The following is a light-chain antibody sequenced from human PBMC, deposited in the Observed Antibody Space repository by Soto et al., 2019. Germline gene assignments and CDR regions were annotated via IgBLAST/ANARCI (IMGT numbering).Light chain of an antibody. CDR3: QQNYSPPPIT. CDR1: QSIXXX. J-gene: IGKJ5*01. CDR2: AAS. Sequence: DIQMTQSPSSLSASVGXXXTITCRASQSIXXXXNWYQQKPGKAPKLLIYAASSLQSGVPSRFSGSESGTDFTLTISSLQPEDFATYYCQQNYSPPPITFGQGTRLEIK. V-gene: IGKV1-39*01.